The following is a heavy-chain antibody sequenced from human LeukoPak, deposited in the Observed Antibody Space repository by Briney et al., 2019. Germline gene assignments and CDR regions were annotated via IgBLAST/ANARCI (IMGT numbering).Heavy chain of an antibody. J-gene: IGHJ4*02. D-gene: IGHD2-2*01. V-gene: IGHV3-23*01. CDR1: GFTFSSYA. CDR2: ISGSGGST. Sequence: GGSRRLSCAASGFTFSSYAMSWVRQAPGKGLEWVSAISGSGGSTYYADSVKGRFTISRDNSKNTLYLQMNSLRAEDTAVYYCAKASQYCSSTSCYLYFDYWGQGTLVTVSS. CDR3: AKASQYCSSTSCYLYFDY.